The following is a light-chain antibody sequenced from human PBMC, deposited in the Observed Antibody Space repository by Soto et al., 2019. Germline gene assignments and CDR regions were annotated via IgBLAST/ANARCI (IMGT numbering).Light chain of an antibody. Sequence: QSALTQPRSVSGSPGQSVTISCTGTSCDVGGYNYVSWYQQHPGKAPKLMIYDVSKRPSGVPDRFSGSKSGNTASLTISGLQAEDEADYYCCSYAGSYPVFGGGTKLTVL. CDR2: DVS. J-gene: IGLJ2*01. CDR1: SCDVGGYNY. CDR3: CSYAGSYPV. V-gene: IGLV2-11*01.